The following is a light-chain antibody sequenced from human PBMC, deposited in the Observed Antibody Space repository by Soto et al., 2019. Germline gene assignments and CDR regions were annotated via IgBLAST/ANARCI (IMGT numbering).Light chain of an antibody. J-gene: IGKJ4*01. Sequence: VLSQTPLSLSVTPGQPASISCRSNQSLLHTDGKDHLYWFLQKPGQPPQLLIYEVSNLFSGVTERFSGSGSGTDFTLKISRLEAEDVGVYYCMQSTYLPLTFGGGTKVEIK. V-gene: IGKV2D-29*01. CDR3: MQSTYLPLT. CDR2: EVS. CDR1: QSLLHTDGKDH.